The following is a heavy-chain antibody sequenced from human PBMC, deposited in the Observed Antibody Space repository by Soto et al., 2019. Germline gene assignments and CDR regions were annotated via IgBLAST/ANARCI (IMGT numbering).Heavy chain of an antibody. Sequence: SSVNVSCKASCYTFTSYGISWVRQAPGQGLEWMGWISAYNGNTNYAQKLQGRVTMTTDTSTSTAYMELRSLRSDDTAVYYCARDLDGYTDYWGQGTLVTVSS. V-gene: IGHV1-18*04. J-gene: IGHJ4*02. CDR2: ISAYNGNT. CDR3: ARDLDGYTDY. D-gene: IGHD5-12*01. CDR1: CYTFTSYG.